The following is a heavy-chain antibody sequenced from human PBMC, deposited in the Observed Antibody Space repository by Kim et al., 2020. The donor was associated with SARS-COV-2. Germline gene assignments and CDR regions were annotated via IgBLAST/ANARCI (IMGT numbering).Heavy chain of an antibody. J-gene: IGHJ4*02. D-gene: IGHD1-26*01. V-gene: IGHV3-23*01. Sequence: ADSVKGRFTLSRDNSKNTLYLEMNSLRAEDTAVYYCARVGATARFFDFWGRGTQVTVSS. CDR3: ARVGATARFFDF.